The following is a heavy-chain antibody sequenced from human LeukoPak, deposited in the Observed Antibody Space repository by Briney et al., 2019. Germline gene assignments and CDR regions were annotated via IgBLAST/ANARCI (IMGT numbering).Heavy chain of an antibody. CDR3: AKVHYDILTGILFDY. J-gene: IGHJ4*02. CDR2: ISGRGGST. Sequence: AGSLRLSCAASGFTFSSYAMSWVRQAPGKGLEWGSDISGRGGSTYYADSVKGRFTISRDNSKNTLYLQMNSLRAEDTAVYYCAKVHYDILTGILFDYWGQGALVTVSS. D-gene: IGHD3-9*01. CDR1: GFTFSSYA. V-gene: IGHV3-23*01.